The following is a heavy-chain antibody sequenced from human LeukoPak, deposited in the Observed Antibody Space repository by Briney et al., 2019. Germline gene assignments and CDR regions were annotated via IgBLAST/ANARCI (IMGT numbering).Heavy chain of an antibody. J-gene: IGHJ4*02. CDR2: IKQDGTEK. CDR3: VRGKGDDY. Sequence: GGSLLLSCAASGFIFSGFWMTWGRPAPGKGLEWVANIKQDGTEKYYVDSVKGRFTISRDNAKNSLYLQMNSLRVEDTAVYYCVRGKGDDYWGQGTLVTVSS. CDR1: GFIFSGFW. D-gene: IGHD3-16*01. V-gene: IGHV3-7*03.